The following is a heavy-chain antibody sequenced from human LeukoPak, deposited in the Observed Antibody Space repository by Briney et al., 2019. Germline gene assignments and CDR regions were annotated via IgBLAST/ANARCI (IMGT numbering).Heavy chain of an antibody. CDR3: ARGVVRGANPYYYYDGMDV. D-gene: IGHD3-10*01. CDR1: GGAFSGYY. Sequence: SETLSLTCALYGGAFSGYYWSGIPHPPGKGVEGIGDIKHSGSTNYNPSLKSRLTISVDTYKNQFSLKLSSVTAADTAVYYCARGVVRGANPYYYYDGMDVWDQGTTVTVSS. CDR2: IKHSGST. V-gene: IGHV4-34*01. J-gene: IGHJ6*02.